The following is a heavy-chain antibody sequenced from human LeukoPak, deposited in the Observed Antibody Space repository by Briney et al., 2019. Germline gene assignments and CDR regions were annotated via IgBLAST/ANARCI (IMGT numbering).Heavy chain of an antibody. D-gene: IGHD3-10*01. J-gene: IGHJ6*02. CDR3: ARDSRDYGSGSYWDV. CDR1: GGSINNYY. CDR2: INGSRYFSGSA. Sequence: PSETLSLTCTVSGGSINNYYWNWIRQPPGKGLEWIGYINGSRYFSGSAKYAPSLESRVTMSVDTSKNQFSLTLSSVTAADTAVYYCARDSRDYGSGSYWDVWGQGTTVTVS. V-gene: IGHV4-59*01.